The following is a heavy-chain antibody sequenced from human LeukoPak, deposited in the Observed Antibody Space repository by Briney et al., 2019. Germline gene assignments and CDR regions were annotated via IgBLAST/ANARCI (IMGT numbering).Heavy chain of an antibody. CDR3: ARHLYGTYYFDY. CDR1: GGSISSSGYY. V-gene: IGHV4-39*01. CDR2: IYYSGTT. J-gene: IGHJ4*02. Sequence: SETLSLTCTVSGGSISSSGYYWGWIRQPPGKGLEWIGSIYYSGTTYYNPSLKSRLTISVDTSKNQFSLKLSSVTAADTAVYYCARHLYGTYYFDYWGQGTLVTVSS. D-gene: IGHD4-17*01.